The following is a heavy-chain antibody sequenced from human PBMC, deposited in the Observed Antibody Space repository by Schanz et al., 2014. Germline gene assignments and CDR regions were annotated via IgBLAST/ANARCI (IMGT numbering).Heavy chain of an antibody. CDR3: ARVRYCSGGRYYQDNWFDP. CDR2: IISILGIP. J-gene: IGHJ5*02. Sequence: QVQLVQSGAEVKKPGSSVKVSCKASGGTFSSYTISWVRQAPGQGLEWMGRIISILGIPNYAQKFQGRVTFTADKSTSTAYMELSSLKSEDTAVYYCARVRYCSGGRYYQDNWFDPWGQGTLVIVSS. CDR1: GGTFSSYT. D-gene: IGHD2-15*01. V-gene: IGHV1-69*02.